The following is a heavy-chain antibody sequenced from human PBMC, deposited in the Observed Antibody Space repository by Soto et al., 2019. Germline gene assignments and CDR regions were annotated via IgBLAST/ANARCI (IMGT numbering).Heavy chain of an antibody. CDR2: ISWNSGSI. J-gene: IGHJ3*02. V-gene: IGHV3-9*01. Sequence: DVQLVESGGGLVQPGRSLRLSCAASGFTFDDYAMHWVRQAPGKGLEWVSGISWNSGSIGYADSVKGRFTISRDNAKNSLYLQMNSLRAEDTALYYCAKDKGVTTPAFDIWGQGTMVTVSS. CDR3: AKDKGVTTPAFDI. D-gene: IGHD4-17*01. CDR1: GFTFDDYA.